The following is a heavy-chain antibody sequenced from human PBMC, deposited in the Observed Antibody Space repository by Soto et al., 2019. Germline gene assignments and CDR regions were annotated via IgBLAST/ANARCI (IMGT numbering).Heavy chain of an antibody. CDR3: AIGDTVTTTDPYYFDY. CDR1: VGSRSSYF. V-gene: IGHV4-59*01. Sequence: SETLSLTCSVSVGSRSSYFWSWIRQPPGKGLEWIGSFYYSGSTNYNPSLKSRVTISVDTSKNQFSLKLSSVTAADTAVYYCAIGDTVTTTDPYYFDYWGQGTLVTVSS. D-gene: IGHD4-4*01. CDR2: FYYSGST. J-gene: IGHJ4*02.